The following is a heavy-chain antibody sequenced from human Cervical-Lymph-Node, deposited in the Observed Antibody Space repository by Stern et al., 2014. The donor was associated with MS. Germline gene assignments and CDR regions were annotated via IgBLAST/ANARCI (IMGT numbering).Heavy chain of an antibody. Sequence: QVQLVQSGAEVKKPGASVKVSCKTSGYSFSGYFMHWVRQAPGQGLEWMGWINPNTGATNHAQRFQGRVTMTRDTSTRAAYMELTRLTSDDRALYYCARAGPSSDGSGSYHSSAYWGQGTQVTVSS. CDR1: GYSFSGYF. CDR3: ARAGPSSDGSGSYHSSAY. V-gene: IGHV1-2*02. D-gene: IGHD3-10*01. J-gene: IGHJ4*02. CDR2: INPNTGAT.